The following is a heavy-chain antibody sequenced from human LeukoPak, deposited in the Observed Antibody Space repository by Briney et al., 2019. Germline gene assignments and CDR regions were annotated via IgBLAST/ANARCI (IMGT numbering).Heavy chain of an antibody. CDR2: IWYVGSNQ. Sequence: GGSLRLSRAASGFTLSNYGMHWGRQAPANGLESVAVIWYVGSNQYYADSVKRRFTISRNNSKTTLYLQMNSLRAEDTAVYYCARDSSSSGWYNHFDCWGQGALVTVSS. CDR1: GFTLSNYG. V-gene: IGHV3-33*01. CDR3: ARDSSSSGWYNHFDC. D-gene: IGHD6-19*01. J-gene: IGHJ4*02.